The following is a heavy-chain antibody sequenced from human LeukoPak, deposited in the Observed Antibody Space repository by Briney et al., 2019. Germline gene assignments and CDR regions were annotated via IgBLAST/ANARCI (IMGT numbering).Heavy chain of an antibody. CDR2: INPNSGGT. D-gene: IGHD3-9*01. Sequence: ASVKVSCKASGYSFTGYYMHWVRQAPGQGLEWMGWINPNSGGTKYAEKFQGRVTMTGDPSISTAYMELTRLRSDDTAVYFCARKYDILTGYDNWFDPWGQGTLVIVSS. J-gene: IGHJ5*02. CDR3: ARKYDILTGYDNWFDP. CDR1: GYSFTGYY. V-gene: IGHV1-2*02.